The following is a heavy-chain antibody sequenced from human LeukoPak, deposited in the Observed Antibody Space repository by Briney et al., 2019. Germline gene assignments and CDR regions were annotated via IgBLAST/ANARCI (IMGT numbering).Heavy chain of an antibody. V-gene: IGHV5-51*01. CDR2: IFPEDSDT. CDR3: ARHALPRYASTQPFGA. D-gene: IGHD2-2*01. Sequence: EESLKISCQVSGDDFSRSWIGWVRQVAGKGLDWMGIIFPEDSDTRYSPSFQGHVTFSADRSTNTAYLHWDSLRASDTAIYFCARHALPRYASTQPFGAWGQGTLVTVSS. CDR1: GDDFSRSW. J-gene: IGHJ5*02.